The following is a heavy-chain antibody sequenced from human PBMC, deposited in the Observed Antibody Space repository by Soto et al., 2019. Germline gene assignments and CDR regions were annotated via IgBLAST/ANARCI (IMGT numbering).Heavy chain of an antibody. V-gene: IGHV3-11*01. D-gene: IGHD2-8*01. CDR3: AVDRHGLYYFDY. CDR1: GFTFSDYY. CDR2: ISPSGNTV. J-gene: IGHJ4*02. Sequence: QVQLVESGGGLVTPGGSLRVSCAASGFTFSDYYMNWIRQAPGKGLEWVSYISPSGNTVFYADSVKGRFTVSRDNSKNSLYLQMNGLSDEDSAVYYCAVDRHGLYYFDYWSQGSLVTVSS.